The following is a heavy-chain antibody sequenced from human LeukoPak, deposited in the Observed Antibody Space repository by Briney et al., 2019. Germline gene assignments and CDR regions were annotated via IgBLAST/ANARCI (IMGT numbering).Heavy chain of an antibody. J-gene: IGHJ5*02. Sequence: GGSLRLSCAASGFTFNSYGMHWLPQAPGRGVEWVAFIRYDGSNKYYADSVKGRFTISRDNSKNTLYLQMNSLRAEDTAVYYCTTIKDWFDPWGQGTLVTVSS. CDR3: TTIKDWFDP. CDR1: GFTFNSYG. CDR2: IRYDGSNK. V-gene: IGHV3-30*02. D-gene: IGHD1-14*01.